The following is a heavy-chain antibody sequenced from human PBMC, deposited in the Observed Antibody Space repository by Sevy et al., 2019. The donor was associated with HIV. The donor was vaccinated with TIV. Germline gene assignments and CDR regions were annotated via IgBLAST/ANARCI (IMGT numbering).Heavy chain of an antibody. CDR3: ESTRDYYSYNSGYFDY. CDR1: GHTLTELP. D-gene: IGHD3-22*01. J-gene: IGHJ4*02. Sequence: ASVKVSCKFSGHTLTELPIHWVRQAPGKRLEWMGRFDPEDGERIYAQKFQGRVTMTEDTSTDTAYMELSSLRSEDTALYYCESTRDYYSYNSGYFDYWGQGTLVTVSS. V-gene: IGHV1-24*01. CDR2: FDPEDGER.